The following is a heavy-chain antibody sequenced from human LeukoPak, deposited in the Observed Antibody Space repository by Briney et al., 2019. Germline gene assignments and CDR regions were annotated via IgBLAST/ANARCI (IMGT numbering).Heavy chain of an antibody. CDR1: GFTFSSYA. Sequence: PGGSPRLSCAASGFTFSSYAMSWVRQAPGKGLEWVSAISGSGGSTYYADSVKGRFTISRDNSKNTLYLQMNSLRAEDTAVYYCAKDLTLAGTLFDYWGQGTLVTVSS. J-gene: IGHJ4*02. V-gene: IGHV3-23*01. CDR2: ISGSGGST. D-gene: IGHD6-13*01. CDR3: AKDLTLAGTLFDY.